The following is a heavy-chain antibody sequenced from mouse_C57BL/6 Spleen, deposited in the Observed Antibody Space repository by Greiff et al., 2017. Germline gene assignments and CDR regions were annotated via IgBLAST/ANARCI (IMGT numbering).Heavy chain of an antibody. Sequence: QVHVKQSGAELVRPGASVKLSCKASGYTFTDYYINWVKQRPGQGLEWIARIYPGSGNTYYNEKFKGKATLTAEKSSSTAYMQLSSLTSEDSAVYFCARGLRGLGYWGQGTTLTVSS. V-gene: IGHV1-76*01. D-gene: IGHD2-2*01. J-gene: IGHJ2*01. CDR3: ARGLRGLGY. CDR1: GYTFTDYY. CDR2: IYPGSGNT.